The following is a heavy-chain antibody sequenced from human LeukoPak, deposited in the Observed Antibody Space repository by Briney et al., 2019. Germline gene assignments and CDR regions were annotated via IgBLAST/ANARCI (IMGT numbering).Heavy chain of an antibody. CDR2: IIPIFGTA. CDR3: ATDLESPDSAYYYMDV. D-gene: IGHD2-2*01. V-gene: IGHV1-69*05. Sequence: ASVKVSCKASGGTFSSYAISWVRQAPGQGLEWMGGIIPIFGTANYAQKFQGRVTITTDESTSTAYMELSSLRSEDTAVYYCATDLESPDSAYYYMDVWGKGTTVIVSS. J-gene: IGHJ6*03. CDR1: GGTFSSYA.